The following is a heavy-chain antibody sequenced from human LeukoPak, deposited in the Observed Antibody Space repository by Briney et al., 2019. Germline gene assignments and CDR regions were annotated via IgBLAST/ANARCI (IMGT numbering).Heavy chain of an antibody. D-gene: IGHD2-15*01. CDR2: INAGNGNT. V-gene: IGHV1-3*01. CDR3: ARGPEVAATTFDY. J-gene: IGHJ4*02. CDR1: GYTFTGYY. Sequence: ASVKVSCKASGYTFTGYYMHWVRQAPGQGLEWMGWINAGNGNTKYPQKFQGRVTITRDTSASTAYMELSGLRSEDTAVYYCARGPEVAATTFDYWGQGTLVTVSS.